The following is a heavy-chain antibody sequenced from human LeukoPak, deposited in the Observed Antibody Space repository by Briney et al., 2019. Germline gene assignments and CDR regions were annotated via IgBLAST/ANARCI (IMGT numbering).Heavy chain of an antibody. V-gene: IGHV3-73*01. CDR3: TRPGENFDY. CDR1: GFTFSGSA. D-gene: IGHD3-10*01. CDR2: IRSKANSYAT. J-gene: IGHJ4*02. Sequence: GGSLRLSCAASGFTFSGSAMHWVRQASGKGLEWVGRIRSKANSYATAYDASVKGRFTISRDDSKNTAYLQMNSLKTEDTAVYYCTRPGENFDYWGQGTLVTVSS.